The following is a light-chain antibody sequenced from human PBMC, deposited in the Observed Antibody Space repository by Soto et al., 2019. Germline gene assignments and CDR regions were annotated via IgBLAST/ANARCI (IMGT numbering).Light chain of an antibody. CDR2: DVS. Sequence: QSALIQPASVSGSPGQSITISCTGTSSDVGAYNHVSWYQQHPGKAPKLMIYDVSNRPSGVSNRFSGSKSGNTASLTISGIQDEDEADYYCSSYARTNPLVFGGGTKVTVL. CDR3: SSYARTNPLV. J-gene: IGLJ2*01. V-gene: IGLV2-14*01. CDR1: SSDVGAYNH.